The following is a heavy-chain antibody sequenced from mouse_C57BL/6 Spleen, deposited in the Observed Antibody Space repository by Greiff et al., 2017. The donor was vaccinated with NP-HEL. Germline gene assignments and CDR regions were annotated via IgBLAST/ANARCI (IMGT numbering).Heavy chain of an antibody. CDR1: GFTFSDYG. J-gene: IGHJ2*01. Sequence: EVQLVESGGGLVKPGGSLKLSCAASGFTFSDYGMHWVRQAPEKGLEWVAYISSGSSTIYYADTVKGRFTISRDNAKNTLFLQMTSLRAEDTARYYCARRKTGTSYFDYWGQGITLTVSS. V-gene: IGHV5-17*01. D-gene: IGHD4-1*01. CDR3: ARRKTGTSYFDY. CDR2: ISSGSSTI.